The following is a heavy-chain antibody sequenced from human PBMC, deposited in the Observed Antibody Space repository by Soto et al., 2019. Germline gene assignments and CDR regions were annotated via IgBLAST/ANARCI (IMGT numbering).Heavy chain of an antibody. J-gene: IGHJ4*02. CDR1: GFTFSSYG. Sequence: QVQLVESGGGVVQLGRSLRLSCAASGFTFSSYGMHWVRQAPGKGLEWVAVISYDGSNKYYADSVKGRFTISRDNSKNTLYLQMNSLRAEDTAVYYCAKDYSSYYYDSSGYSSFDYWGQGTLVTVSS. D-gene: IGHD3-22*01. CDR2: ISYDGSNK. CDR3: AKDYSSYYYDSSGYSSFDY. V-gene: IGHV3-30*18.